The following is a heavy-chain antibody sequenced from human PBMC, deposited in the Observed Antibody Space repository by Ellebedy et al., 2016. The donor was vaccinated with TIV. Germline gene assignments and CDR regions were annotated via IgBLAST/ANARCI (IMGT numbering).Heavy chain of an antibody. CDR2: IYQDGGVQ. Sequence: PGGSLRLSCAASGFSFRSYWMGWVRQAPGKGLEWVANIYQDGGVQYYLDSVKGRFTISRDNADNSLFLLMNSLRVEDTAVYYCARRGSYGDYAVQVNSWFDTWGQGTLVTVSS. CDR3: ARRGSYGDYAVQVNSWFDT. D-gene: IGHD4-17*01. J-gene: IGHJ5*02. CDR1: GFSFRSYW. V-gene: IGHV3-7*01.